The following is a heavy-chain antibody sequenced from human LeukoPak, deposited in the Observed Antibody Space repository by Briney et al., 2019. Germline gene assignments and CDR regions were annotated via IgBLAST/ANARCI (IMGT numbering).Heavy chain of an antibody. D-gene: IGHD6-13*01. CDR1: GFSFSSYT. Sequence: GGSLRLSCAASGFSFSSYTMNWVRQAPGQGLEWVSSITGSSNYISYADSVKGRFTISRDNSKNTLYLQMNSLRAEDTAVYYCAKVGWQQLVREDDYWGQGTLVTVSS. CDR3: AKVGWQQLVREDDY. J-gene: IGHJ4*02. V-gene: IGHV3-21*04. CDR2: ITGSSNYI.